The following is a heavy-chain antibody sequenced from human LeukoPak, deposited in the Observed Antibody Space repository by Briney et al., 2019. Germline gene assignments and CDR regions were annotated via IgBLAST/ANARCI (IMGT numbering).Heavy chain of an antibody. CDR3: ARAGQWLVPWWFDP. Sequence: GGSLRLSCAASGFTFSDYYMSWIRQAPGKGLEWVPYISSSGSTIYYADSVKGRFTISRDNAKNSLYLQMNSLRAEDTAVYYCARAGQWLVPWWFDPWGQGTLVTVSS. CDR2: ISSSGSTI. V-gene: IGHV3-11*04. CDR1: GFTFSDYY. D-gene: IGHD6-19*01. J-gene: IGHJ5*02.